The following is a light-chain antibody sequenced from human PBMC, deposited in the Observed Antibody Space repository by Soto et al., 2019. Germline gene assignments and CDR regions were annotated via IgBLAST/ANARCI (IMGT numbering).Light chain of an antibody. J-gene: IGKJ4*01. V-gene: IGKV3-15*01. CDR1: QRISSN. CDR3: QKYNEWPLT. Sequence: EIVMTQSPATLSVSPRERATLSCRASQRISSNLAWYQQKPGQAPRLLIYGASTRATGIPERFSGSGSGTEFTLTISSLQSEDFTVYYCQKYNEWPLTFGGGTKVDIK. CDR2: GAS.